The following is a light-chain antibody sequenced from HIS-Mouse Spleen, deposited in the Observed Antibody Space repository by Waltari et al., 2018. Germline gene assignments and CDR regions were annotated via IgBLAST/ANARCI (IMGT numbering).Light chain of an antibody. J-gene: IGKJ5*01. V-gene: IGKV3-11*01. CDR2: DAS. CDR1: QSVSSY. Sequence: EIVLTQSPATLSLSPGERATLSCRASQSVSSYLAWYQQKPGQAPRLLIYDASNRATGIPARFSGSGYGTDFTLTISSLEPEDFAVYYCQQRSNWPPVPFGQGTRLEIK. CDR3: QQRSNWPPVP.